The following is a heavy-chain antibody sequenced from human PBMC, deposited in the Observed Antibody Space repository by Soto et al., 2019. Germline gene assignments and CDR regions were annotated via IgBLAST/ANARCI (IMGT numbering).Heavy chain of an antibody. CDR1: GFTFSSYS. CDR2: ISSSSSYI. D-gene: IGHD6-6*01. Sequence: GGSLKLSCAASGFTFSSYSMNWVRQAPGKGLEWVSSISSSSSYIYYADSVKGRFTISRDNAKNSLYLQMNSLRAEDTAVYYCARDPGISSSSFFDYWGQGTLVTVSS. CDR3: ARDPGISSSSFFDY. J-gene: IGHJ4*02. V-gene: IGHV3-21*01.